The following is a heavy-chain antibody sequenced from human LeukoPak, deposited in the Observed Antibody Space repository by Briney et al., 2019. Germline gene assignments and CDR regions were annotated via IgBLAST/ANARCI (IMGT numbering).Heavy chain of an antibody. V-gene: IGHV3-43*01. J-gene: IGHJ4*02. CDR2: ITWDGGST. CDR3: ATERQKYFDY. Sequence: GGSLRLSCAASGFTFDDYTMHWVRQAPGKGLEWVSLITWDGGSTFYADSVKGRFTISRDNNKNSLSLQMNSLRSEDTALYYCATERQKYFDYWGQGTLVTVSS. CDR1: GFTFDDYT.